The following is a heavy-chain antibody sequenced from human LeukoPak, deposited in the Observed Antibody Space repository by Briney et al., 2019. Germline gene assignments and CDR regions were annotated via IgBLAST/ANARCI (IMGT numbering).Heavy chain of an antibody. Sequence: GGSLRLSCAASGFTFSSYEMNWVRQAPGKGLEWVSYISSSGSTIYYADSVKGRFTISRDNAKNSLYLQMNSLIAEDTAVYYCARDFLCSSTSCSLWYYYYYMDVWGKGTTVTISS. V-gene: IGHV3-48*03. D-gene: IGHD2-2*01. CDR2: ISSSGSTI. J-gene: IGHJ6*03. CDR1: GFTFSSYE. CDR3: ARDFLCSSTSCSLWYYYYYMDV.